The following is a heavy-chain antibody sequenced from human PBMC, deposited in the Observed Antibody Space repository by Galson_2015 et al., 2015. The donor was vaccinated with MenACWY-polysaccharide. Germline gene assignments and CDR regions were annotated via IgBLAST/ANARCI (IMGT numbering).Heavy chain of an antibody. V-gene: IGHV4-38-2*01. Sequence: ETLSLTCAVSGYSISIGYYWGRIRQPPGKGLEWIGSIYHSGSTYYNPSLKSRVTISVDTSKNQFSLKLSSVTAAETAVYYCARVEKYSGSYYILHWGQGTLVTVSS. D-gene: IGHD1-26*01. J-gene: IGHJ4*02. CDR3: ARVEKYSGSYYILH. CDR2: IYHSGST. CDR1: GYSISIGYY.